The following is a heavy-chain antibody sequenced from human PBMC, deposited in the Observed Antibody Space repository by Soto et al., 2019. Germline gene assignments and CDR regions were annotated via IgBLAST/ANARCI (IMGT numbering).Heavy chain of an antibody. D-gene: IGHD2-15*01. J-gene: IGHJ4*02. CDR3: VRTSLVVAAATREDY. CDR1: GFTFSSYW. V-gene: IGHV3-74*01. CDR2: INSDGSST. Sequence: EVQLVESGGGLVQPGGSLRLSCAASGFTFSSYWRHWVRQAPGKGLVWVSRINSDGSSTSYADYVKGRFTISRDNAKNTLYLQMNSLRAEDTAVYYCVRTSLVVAAATREDYWGQGTLVTVSS.